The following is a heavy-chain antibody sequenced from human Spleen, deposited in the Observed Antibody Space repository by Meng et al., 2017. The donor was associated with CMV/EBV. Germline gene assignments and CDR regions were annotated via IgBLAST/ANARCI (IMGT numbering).Heavy chain of an antibody. J-gene: IGHJ3*02. Sequence: SETLSLTCTVSGGSVNSGNYYWSWIRQPPGKGLEWIGHIYDSGRTDDNPSVESRATLSVGTSENQFSLMLTSVTAADTALYYCARLRGATHSRHFDAFDIWGQGTVVTVSS. CDR1: GGSVNSGNYY. CDR3: ARLRGATHSRHFDAFDI. V-gene: IGHV4-61*01. CDR2: IYDSGRT.